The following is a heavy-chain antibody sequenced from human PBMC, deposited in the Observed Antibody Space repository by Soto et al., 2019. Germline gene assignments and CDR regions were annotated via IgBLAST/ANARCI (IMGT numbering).Heavy chain of an antibody. CDR2: IYYSGST. Sequence: SQTLSLTCTVSGGSISSSSYYWGWIRQPPGKGLEWIGSIYYSGSTYYNPSLKSRVTISVDTSKNQFSPKLSSVTAADTAVYYCSVWNYYGMDVWGQGTTVTVSS. CDR3: SVWNYYGMDV. D-gene: IGHD2-8*01. V-gene: IGHV4-39*01. J-gene: IGHJ6*02. CDR1: GGSISSSSYY.